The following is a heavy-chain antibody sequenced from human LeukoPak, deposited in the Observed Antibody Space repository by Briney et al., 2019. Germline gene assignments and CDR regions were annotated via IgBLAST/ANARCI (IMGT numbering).Heavy chain of an antibody. CDR3: TRDSGTYNWFDP. CDR1: GFTFSGSA. Sequence: GGSLRLSCAASGFTFSGSAIHWVRQSSGKGLEWVGQIDKKDKGYATATAYAASVKGRFTISRDDSINTAYLQMESLKTEDTALYYCTRDSGTYNWFDPWGQGTLVTVSP. D-gene: IGHD1-26*01. CDR2: IDKKDKGYATAT. J-gene: IGHJ5*02. V-gene: IGHV3-73*01.